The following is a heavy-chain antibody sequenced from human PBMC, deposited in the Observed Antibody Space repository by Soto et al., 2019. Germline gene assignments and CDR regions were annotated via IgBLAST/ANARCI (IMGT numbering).Heavy chain of an antibody. J-gene: IGHJ4*02. Sequence: QVQLQESGPGLVKPSQTLSLTCTVSGGSIIDGQTYLNWIRQHPERGLEWMGYINYRGTTNYSPALKSRILISIDSAKNQFFLSLTSVTSADTAVYYCARDSPVVAPYWCQGTLVTVSS. D-gene: IGHD2-15*01. V-gene: IGHV4-31*03. CDR1: GGSIIDGQTY. CDR3: ARDSPVVAPY. CDR2: INYRGTT.